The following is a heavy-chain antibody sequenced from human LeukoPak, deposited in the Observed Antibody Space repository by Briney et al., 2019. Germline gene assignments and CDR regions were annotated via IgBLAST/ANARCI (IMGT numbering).Heavy chain of an antibody. CDR1: GASFSSYY. CDR2: IFYNGNT. D-gene: IGHD3-22*01. J-gene: IGHJ4*02. V-gene: IGHV4-59*01. CDR3: ARDVGYYDSSGYASEHYFDY. Sequence: PSETLSLTCTVSGASFSSYYWSWLRQPPGKGLEWIAYIFYNGNTKYNPSLKSRVTISVDTSKNQFSLKLSSVTAADTAVYYCARDVGYYDSSGYASEHYFDYWGQGTLVTVSS.